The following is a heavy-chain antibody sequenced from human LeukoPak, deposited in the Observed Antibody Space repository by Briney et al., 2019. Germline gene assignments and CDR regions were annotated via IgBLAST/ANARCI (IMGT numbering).Heavy chain of an antibody. D-gene: IGHD1-26*01. CDR1: GYSISSGYY. CDR3: ASGSGNYYQGYYFDY. V-gene: IGHV4-38-2*02. J-gene: IGHJ4*02. CDR2: IYHAGST. Sequence: SETLSLTCTVSGYSISSGYYWGWIRQSPGKGLEWIGSIYHAGSTFHNPSLKSRVTISVDTSKNQFSLKVNSVTAADTAVYYCASGSGNYYQGYYFDYWGQGTLVTVSS.